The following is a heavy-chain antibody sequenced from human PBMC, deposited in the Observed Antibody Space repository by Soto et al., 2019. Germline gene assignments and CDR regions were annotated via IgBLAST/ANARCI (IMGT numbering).Heavy chain of an antibody. J-gene: IGHJ4*02. CDR2: IYYSGST. CDR1: GGSISSSSYY. Sequence: SETLSLTCTVSGGSISSSSYYWGWIRQPPGKRLERIGSIYYSGSTCYSPALKSRVTISVETSKNQFSLKLSSVTAADTAVYYCASLDYGDNHYFDYWGQGTLVTVSS. V-gene: IGHV4-39*01. D-gene: IGHD4-17*01. CDR3: ASLDYGDNHYFDY.